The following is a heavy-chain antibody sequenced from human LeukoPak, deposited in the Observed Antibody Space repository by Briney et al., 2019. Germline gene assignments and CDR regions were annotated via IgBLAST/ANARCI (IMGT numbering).Heavy chain of an antibody. V-gene: IGHV4-59*01. D-gene: IGHD2-2*01. CDR3: ARDGGYCSSTGCYGV. J-gene: IGHJ3*01. CDR2: IHSSGSN. Sequence: SETLSLTCTVSGDSISNYYWNWVRHPPGKGLEWIGYIHSSGSNNYNPSLKSRVTMSVDTSKNQISLKLSSVTAAETAVYYSARDGGYCSSTGCYGVWGQGTMVTVSS. CDR1: GDSISNYY.